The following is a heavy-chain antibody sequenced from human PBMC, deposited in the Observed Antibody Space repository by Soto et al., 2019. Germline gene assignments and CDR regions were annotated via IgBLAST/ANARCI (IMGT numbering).Heavy chain of an antibody. V-gene: IGHV1-2*02. CDR3: ATSAAGVGWFDP. Sequence: QVQLVQSGAEVKKPGASVKVSCKASGYSFTGSYMHWVRQAPGQGLEWMGCINPNSGGTNHAQKFQGRVTRTRATAISTAYMELSRLRSDDPAVYYCATSAAGVGWFDPWGQGTLVTVSA. J-gene: IGHJ5*02. CDR1: GYSFTGSY. CDR2: INPNSGGT. D-gene: IGHD2-15*01.